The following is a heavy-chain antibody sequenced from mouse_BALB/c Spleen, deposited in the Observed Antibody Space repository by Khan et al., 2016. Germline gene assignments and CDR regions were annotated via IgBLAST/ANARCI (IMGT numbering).Heavy chain of an antibody. CDR2: ISYSGGN. J-gene: IGHJ4*01. CDR1: VDSITNNY. D-gene: IGHD3-3*01. V-gene: IGHV3-8*02. Sequence: EGQLQESGPSLVKPSQTLSLTCSVTVDSITNNYWNWIRKFPGNKLEYMGYISYSGGNYYNPSLKSRISITRDTSKNQYYLQLNSVTTEDTATYYCARYVRDAMDYWGQGTSVTVSS. CDR3: ARYVRDAMDY.